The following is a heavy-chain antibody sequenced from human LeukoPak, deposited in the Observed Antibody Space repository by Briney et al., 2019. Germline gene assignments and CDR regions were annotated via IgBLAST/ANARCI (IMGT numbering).Heavy chain of an antibody. D-gene: IGHD3/OR15-3a*01. J-gene: IGHJ6*04. CDR1: GFTFGDYA. CDR3: TRDNLVEDWSHAFPRYYYYGMDV. CDR2: IRGKAYGGTT. Sequence: GGSLGLSCTASGFTFGDYAMSWVRQAPGKGLEWVGFIRGKAYGGTTEYAASVKGRFTISRDDSKSIAYLQMNSLKTEDTAVYYCTRDNLVEDWSHAFPRYYYYGMDVWGKGTTVTVSS. V-gene: IGHV3-49*04.